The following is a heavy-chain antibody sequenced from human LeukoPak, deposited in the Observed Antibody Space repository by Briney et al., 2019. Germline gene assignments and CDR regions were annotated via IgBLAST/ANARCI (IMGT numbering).Heavy chain of an antibody. CDR2: INHSGST. D-gene: IGHD2-15*01. CDR1: GGSFSGYY. J-gene: IGHJ6*03. V-gene: IGHV4-34*01. Sequence: SETLSLTCAVYGGSFSGYYWSWIRQPPGKGLEWIGEINHSGSTNYNPSLKSRVTISVDTSKNQFSLKLSSVTAADTAVYYCAGLVVSLSTVEGRYYYYYYMDVWGKGTTVTISS. CDR3: AGLVVSLSTVEGRYYYYYYMDV.